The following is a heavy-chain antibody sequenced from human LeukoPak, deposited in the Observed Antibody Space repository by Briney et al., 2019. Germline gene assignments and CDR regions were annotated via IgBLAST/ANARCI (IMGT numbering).Heavy chain of an antibody. CDR1: GGSISSTSYY. J-gene: IGHJ4*02. CDR2: ITSGGNS. V-gene: IGHV3-66*01. D-gene: IGHD2-2*01. Sequence: PSETLSLTCTVSGGSISSTSYYWGWIRQPPGKGLEWVSVITSGGNSYYADSVKGRFTISRDNSKNTLYLQMNSLRAEDTAVYYCARGQCSSPSCRYFDYWGQGTLVTVSS. CDR3: ARGQCSSPSCRYFDY.